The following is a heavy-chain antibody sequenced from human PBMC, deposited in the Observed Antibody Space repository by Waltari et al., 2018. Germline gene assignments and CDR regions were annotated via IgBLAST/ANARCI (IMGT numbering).Heavy chain of an antibody. J-gene: IGHJ5*02. CDR3: ARFGVLVRTWFDP. CDR2: IYYSGST. Sequence: QVQLQESGPGLVKPSETLSLTCTVSGGSISSYYWSWIRQPQGKGLEGIGYIYYSGSTKYNPTLKGRVTISVDTSKNQFSLKLSSVTAADTAVYYCARFGVLVRTWFDPWGQGTLVTVSS. CDR1: GGSISSYY. V-gene: IGHV4-59*01. D-gene: IGHD3-10*01.